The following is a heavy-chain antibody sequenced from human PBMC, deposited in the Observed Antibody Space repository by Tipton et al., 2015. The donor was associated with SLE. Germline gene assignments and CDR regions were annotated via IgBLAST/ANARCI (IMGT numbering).Heavy chain of an antibody. CDR2: IYSSGTT. V-gene: IGHV4-61*02. J-gene: IGHJ3*01. Sequence: TLSLTCVVSGYSISSSYYWSWVRQPAGKGLEWIGRIYSSGTTNYNPSLESRVTISIDTSKNQFSLRLRSVTVVDTAMYYCAREHISSLRDAFEVWGQGTKVTVS. CDR3: AREHISSLRDAFEV. CDR1: GYSISSSYY. D-gene: IGHD2-15*01.